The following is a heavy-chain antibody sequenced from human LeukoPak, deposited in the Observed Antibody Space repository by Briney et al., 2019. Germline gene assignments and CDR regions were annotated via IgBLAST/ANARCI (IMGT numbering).Heavy chain of an antibody. D-gene: IGHD3-9*01. J-gene: IGHJ3*02. CDR1: GFTFSSYA. V-gene: IGHV3-23*01. CDR3: AKGELRYFDWPNAFDI. Sequence: GGSLRLSCAASGFTFSSYAMSWVRQAPGKGLEWVSAISGSGGSTYYADSVKGRFTISRDNSKNTLYLQMNSLRAEDTAVYYCAKGELRYFDWPNAFDIWGQGTMVTVSS. CDR2: ISGSGGST.